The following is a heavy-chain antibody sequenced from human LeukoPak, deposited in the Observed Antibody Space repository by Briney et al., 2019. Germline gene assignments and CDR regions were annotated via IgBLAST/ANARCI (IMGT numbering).Heavy chain of an antibody. CDR1: GFTFRIYG. CDR2: ISYDGSNK. J-gene: IGHJ4*02. Sequence: PGRSLRLSCAASGFTFRIYGMHWVRQAPGKGLERVAVISYDGSNKYYADSVEGRFTISRDNSKNTLYLQMNSLSAEDTAVYYCARAHYSSFDYWGQGTLVTVSS. D-gene: IGHD3-22*01. CDR3: ARAHYSSFDY. V-gene: IGHV3-30*03.